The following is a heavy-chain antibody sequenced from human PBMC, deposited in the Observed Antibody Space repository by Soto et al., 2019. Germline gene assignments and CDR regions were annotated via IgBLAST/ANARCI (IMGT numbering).Heavy chain of an antibody. CDR2: IYYSGST. J-gene: IGHJ6*02. V-gene: IGHV4-39*07. CDR1: GGSISSSSYY. CDR3: ARAEDYYYYGMDV. Sequence: PSETLSLTCTVSGGSISSSSYYWGWIRQPPGKGLEWIGSIYYSGSTYYNPSLKSRVTISVDTSKNQFSLKLSSVTAADTAVYYCARAEDYYYYGMDVWGQGTTVTVSS.